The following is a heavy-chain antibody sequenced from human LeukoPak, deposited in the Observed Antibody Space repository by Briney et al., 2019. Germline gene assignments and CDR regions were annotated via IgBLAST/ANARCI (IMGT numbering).Heavy chain of an antibody. J-gene: IGHJ4*02. D-gene: IGHD3-10*01. V-gene: IGHV3-30*18. CDR2: ISYDGSNK. Sequence: GSLRLSCAASGFTFSSYGMHWVRPAPGKGLEWVAVISYDGSNKYYADSVKGRFTISRDNSKNTLYLQTNSLRAEDTAVYYCAKELGYYGSGSLSFDYWGQGTLVTVSS. CDR3: AKELGYYGSGSLSFDY. CDR1: GFTFSSYG.